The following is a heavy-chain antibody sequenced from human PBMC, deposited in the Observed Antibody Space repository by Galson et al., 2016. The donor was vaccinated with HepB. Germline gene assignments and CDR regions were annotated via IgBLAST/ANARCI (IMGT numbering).Heavy chain of an antibody. CDR2: IANSGYST. CDR1: GFTFSKFA. V-gene: IGHV3-23*01. D-gene: IGHD2-2*01. CDR3: ARDTLSSPWDLDY. J-gene: IGHJ4*02. Sequence: SLRLSCAASGFTFSKFAMTWVRQAPGKGLQWVATIANSGYSTYYADSVKGRFTISRDNSENTLYRQMGSLRAEDMAVYYCARDTLSSPWDLDYWGQGTLVTVSS.